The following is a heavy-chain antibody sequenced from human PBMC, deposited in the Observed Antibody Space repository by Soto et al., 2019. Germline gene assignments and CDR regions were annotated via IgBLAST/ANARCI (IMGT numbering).Heavy chain of an antibody. V-gene: IGHV3-30*03. CDR2: ISYDGSNK. Sequence: PRGSLRLSCAASGFTFSSYGMHWVRQAPGKGLEWVAVISYDGSNKYYADSVKGRFTISRDNSKNTLYLQMNSLRAEDTAVYYCARSIHCSSTSCYMGARSYYYGMDVWGQGTTVTVSS. D-gene: IGHD2-2*02. CDR1: GFTFSSYG. CDR3: ARSIHCSSTSCYMGARSYYYGMDV. J-gene: IGHJ6*02.